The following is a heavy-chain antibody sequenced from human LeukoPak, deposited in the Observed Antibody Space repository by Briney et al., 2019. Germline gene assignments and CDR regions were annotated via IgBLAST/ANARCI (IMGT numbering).Heavy chain of an antibody. CDR2: ISAYNGNT. J-gene: IGHJ5*02. CDR1: GYTFTSYG. V-gene: IGHV1-18*01. CDR3: ARTTYYYDSSGPRWFDP. Sequence: ASVKVSCKASGYTFTSYGISWVRQATGQGLEWMGWISAYNGNTNYAQKLQGRVTMTTDTSTSTAYMELRSLRSDDTAVYYCARTTYYYDSSGPRWFDPWGQGTLVTVSS. D-gene: IGHD3-22*01.